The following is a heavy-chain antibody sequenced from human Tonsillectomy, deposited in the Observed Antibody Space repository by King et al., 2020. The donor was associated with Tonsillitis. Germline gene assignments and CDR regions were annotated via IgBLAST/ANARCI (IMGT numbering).Heavy chain of an antibody. D-gene: IGHD3-16*01. CDR2: ISSSSTFT. Sequence: VQLVESGGGLVKPGGSLRLSCAASGFTFSDYYMSWIRQAPGKGLEWVSYISSSSTFTNYADSLKGRFTISRDNTKNSLSLQMNSLRAEDTAVYYCARVYVWGTYAFDIWGQGTMVTVSS. CDR1: GFTFSDYY. J-gene: IGHJ3*02. CDR3: ARVYVWGTYAFDI. V-gene: IGHV3-11*06.